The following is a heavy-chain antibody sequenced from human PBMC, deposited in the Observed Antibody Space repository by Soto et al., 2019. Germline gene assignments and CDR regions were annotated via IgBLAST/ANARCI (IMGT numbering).Heavy chain of an antibody. CDR2: IFYSGST. CDR1: GGSISSYY. CDR3: ASMIGDPVLSFDS. D-gene: IGHD3-10*02. J-gene: IGHJ5*01. Sequence: QVQLQESGPGLVKPSETLSLTCTVSGGSISSYYWSWIRQPPGKGLEWIGFIFYSGSTSYNPSPKSRVTISIETSEYQFSLKLNSVTAADTAVYYCASMIGDPVLSFDSWGQGTLVAVSS. V-gene: IGHV4-59*01.